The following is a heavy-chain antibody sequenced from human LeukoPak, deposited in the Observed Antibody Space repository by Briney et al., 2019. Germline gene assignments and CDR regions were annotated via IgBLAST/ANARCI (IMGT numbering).Heavy chain of an antibody. CDR2: IYYSGST. CDR3: AVAAAGTLFDP. CDR1: GGSISSYC. Sequence: PSETLSLTCTVSGGSISSYCWSWIRQPPGKGLEWIGYIYYSGSTNYNPSLKSRVTISVDTSKNQFSLKLSSVTAADTAVYYCAVAAAGTLFDPWGQGTLVTVSS. J-gene: IGHJ5*02. D-gene: IGHD6-13*01. V-gene: IGHV4-59*01.